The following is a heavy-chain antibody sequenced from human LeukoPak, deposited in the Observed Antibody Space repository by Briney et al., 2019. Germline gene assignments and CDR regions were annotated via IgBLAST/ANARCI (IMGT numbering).Heavy chain of an antibody. CDR3: ARSVVVTFHQYMDV. CDR2: IYPGDSDT. Sequence: GESPKISWKGSGYSLTTYCIGWVRQMPGKGLEWMGIIYPGDSDTRYSPSLQGPVTISADKYHSTAYLQWSSLIASDTAMYYCARSVVVTFHQYMDVWGRGTTVTVSS. CDR1: GYSLTTYC. D-gene: IGHD3-22*01. J-gene: IGHJ6*03. V-gene: IGHV5-51*01.